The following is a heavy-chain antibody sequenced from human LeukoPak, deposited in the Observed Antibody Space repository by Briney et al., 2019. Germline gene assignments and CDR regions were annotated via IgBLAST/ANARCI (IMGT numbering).Heavy chain of an antibody. J-gene: IGHJ4*02. Sequence: ASVKVSCTASGYTFTSYDINWVRQAPGQGLEWMGWMNPNSGNTDYAQKFQGRVTMTRNTSISTSYMELSSLRSEDTAVYYCARWDPPIAAEDYWGQGTLVTVSS. CDR3: ARWDPPIAAEDY. CDR2: MNPNSGNT. CDR1: GYTFTSYD. V-gene: IGHV1-8*01. D-gene: IGHD6-13*01.